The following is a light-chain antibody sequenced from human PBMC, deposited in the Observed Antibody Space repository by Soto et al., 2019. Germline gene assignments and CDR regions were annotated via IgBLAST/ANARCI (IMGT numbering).Light chain of an antibody. V-gene: IGLV2-23*02. J-gene: IGLJ3*02. CDR1: SSDVGSYNF. Sequence: QSALTQPASVSGSPGQSITISCTGTSSDVGSYNFVSWYQQHPGKAPKLMISEVSKRPSGVSNLFSGSKSGNTASLTISGLQAEDEAEYYCCSYAGSTTGVFGGGTKLTVL. CDR3: CSYAGSTTGV. CDR2: EVS.